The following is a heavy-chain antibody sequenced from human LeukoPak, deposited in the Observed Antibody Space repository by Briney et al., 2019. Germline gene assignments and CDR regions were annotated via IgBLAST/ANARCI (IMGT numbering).Heavy chain of an antibody. CDR2: VYTSGST. CDR1: GGSISGYY. V-gene: IGHV4-4*07. CDR3: ARARGGDSQTFDY. Sequence: SETLSLTCNVSGGSISGYYWNWIRQPAGKGLEWVGRVYTSGSTNYNPSLKSRVTMSVDTSKNQFSLNLSSVTAADTAVYYCARARGGDSQTFDYWGQGTLVTVSS. J-gene: IGHJ4*02. D-gene: IGHD2-21*01.